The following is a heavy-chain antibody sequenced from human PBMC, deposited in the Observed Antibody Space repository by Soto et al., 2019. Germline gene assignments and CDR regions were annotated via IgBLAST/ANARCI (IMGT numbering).Heavy chain of an antibody. Sequence: WASVKVSCKASGGTFSSYAISWVRQAPGQGLEWMGGIIPIFGTANYAQKFQGRVTITADKSTSTAYMELSSLRSEDTAVYYCASRLYDILTGYSQVPLFDIWGQGTMVTVSS. CDR1: GGTFSSYA. CDR2: IIPIFGTA. D-gene: IGHD3-9*01. V-gene: IGHV1-69*06. CDR3: ASRLYDILTGYSQVPLFDI. J-gene: IGHJ3*02.